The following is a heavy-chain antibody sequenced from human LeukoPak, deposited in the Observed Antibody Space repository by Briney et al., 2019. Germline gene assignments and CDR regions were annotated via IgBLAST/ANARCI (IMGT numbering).Heavy chain of an antibody. J-gene: IGHJ3*02. V-gene: IGHV3-7*01. Sequence: GGSLRLSCAACGFTFSSYWMSWVRQAPRKGLEWVANIKQDGSEKYYVDSVKGRFTISRDNAKNSLYLQMNSLRAEDTAVYYCARVAWGNDSFDIWGQGTMVTVSS. CDR2: IKQDGSEK. D-gene: IGHD3-16*01. CDR3: ARVAWGNDSFDI. CDR1: GFTFSSYW.